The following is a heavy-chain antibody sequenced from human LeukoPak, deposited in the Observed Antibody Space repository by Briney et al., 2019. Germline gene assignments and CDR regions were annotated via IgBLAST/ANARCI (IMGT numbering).Heavy chain of an antibody. CDR3: AKGLSGWYGGFDY. V-gene: IGHV3-30*18. CDR1: RFTFNNYA. CDR2: ISYDGSNK. D-gene: IGHD6-19*01. Sequence: PGGSLRLSCAASRFTFNNYAMTWVRQAPGKGLEWVAVISYDGSNKYYADSVKGRFTISRDNSKNTLYLQMNSLRAEDTAVYYCAKGLSGWYGGFDYWGQGTLVTVSS. J-gene: IGHJ4*02.